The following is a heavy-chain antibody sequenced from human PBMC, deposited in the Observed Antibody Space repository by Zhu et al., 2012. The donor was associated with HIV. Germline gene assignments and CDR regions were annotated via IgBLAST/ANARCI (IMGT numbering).Heavy chain of an antibody. D-gene: IGHD2-2*02. CDR2: IYYSGST. J-gene: IGHJ4*02. V-gene: IGHV4-59*11. CDR1: GGSISSHY. CDR3: ARLLVPAAISSVSFDY. Sequence: QVQLQESGPGLVKPSETLSLTCTVSGGSISSHYWSWIRQPPGKRLEWIGYIYYSGSTNYNPSLKSRLTISVDTSKNQFSLKLTSVTAADTAVYYCARLLVPAAISSVSFDYVGPGNPVTVSS.